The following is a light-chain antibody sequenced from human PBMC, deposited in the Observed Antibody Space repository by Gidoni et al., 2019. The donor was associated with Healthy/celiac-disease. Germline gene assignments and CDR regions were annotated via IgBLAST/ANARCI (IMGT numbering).Light chain of an antibody. CDR2: GNS. Sequence: QSVLTQPPSVSGAPGQRVTIPCTGSSSNSGAGYDVHWYQQLPGTAPKLLIYGNSNRPSGVPDRFSGSKSGTSASLAITGLQAEDEADYYCQSYDSSLSEDVFGTGTKVTVL. V-gene: IGLV1-40*01. J-gene: IGLJ1*01. CDR3: QSYDSSLSEDV. CDR1: SSNSGAGYD.